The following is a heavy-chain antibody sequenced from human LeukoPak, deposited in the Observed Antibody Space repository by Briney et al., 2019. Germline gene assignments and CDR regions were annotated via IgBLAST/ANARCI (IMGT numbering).Heavy chain of an antibody. D-gene: IGHD1-1*01. CDR2: IYGSGST. Sequence: SETLSLTCTVSGGSISSYYWSWIRQPPGKGLEWIGHIYGSGSTNYNPSLKSRVTLSVDTSKNQFSLKPSSVTAADTAVYYCAREGTSGTHLNWFDPWGQGTLVTVSS. J-gene: IGHJ5*02. V-gene: IGHV4-59*01. CDR3: AREGTSGTHLNWFDP. CDR1: GGSISSYY.